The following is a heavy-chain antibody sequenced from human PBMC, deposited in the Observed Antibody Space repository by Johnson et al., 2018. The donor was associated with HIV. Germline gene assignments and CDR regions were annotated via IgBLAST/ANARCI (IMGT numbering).Heavy chain of an antibody. D-gene: IGHD6-6*01. CDR1: GFTFDDYA. V-gene: IGHV3-9*01. CDR2: ISWNSGSI. J-gene: IGHJ3*02. Sequence: VQLVESGGGLVQPGRSLRLSCAASGFTFDDYAMHWVRQAPGKGLEWVSGISWNSGSIGSVDSVKGRFTISRDNAKNSLYLQMNSLRAEDTAVYYCAREFRYSSSPAHYAFDIWGQGTMVTVSS. CDR3: AREFRYSSSPAHYAFDI.